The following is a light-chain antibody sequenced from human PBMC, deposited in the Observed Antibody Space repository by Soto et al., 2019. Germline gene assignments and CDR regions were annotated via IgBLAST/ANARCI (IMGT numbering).Light chain of an antibody. V-gene: IGLV2-14*01. J-gene: IGLJ1*01. CDR1: SSDIGGHHF. CDR2: EVT. CDR3: SSYTDSSNYV. Sequence: QSALTQPASVSGSPGQSITISCTGTSSDIGGHHFVSWYQQQSGKAPKLVIYEVTDRPSGVSNRFSGSRSGNTASLTISGLQAEDEADYYCSSYTDSSNYVFGTGTKVTVL.